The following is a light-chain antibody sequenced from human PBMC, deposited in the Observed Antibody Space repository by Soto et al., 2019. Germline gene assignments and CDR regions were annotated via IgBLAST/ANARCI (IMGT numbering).Light chain of an antibody. J-gene: IGLJ2*01. CDR2: SNN. Sequence: QSVVTQPPSASGTPGQRVTIFCSGSSSNFGSNTVNWYQQLPGTAPKLLMYSNNQRPSGVPDRFSGSKSGTSASLAISGLQSEYEADYYCAAWDDSLNGVVFGGGTKLTVL. CDR1: SSNFGSNT. V-gene: IGLV1-44*01. CDR3: AAWDDSLNGVV.